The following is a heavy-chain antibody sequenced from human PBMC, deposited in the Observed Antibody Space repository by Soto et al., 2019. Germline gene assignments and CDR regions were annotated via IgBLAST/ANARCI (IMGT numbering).Heavy chain of an antibody. J-gene: IGHJ4*02. V-gene: IGHV1-69*08. Sequence: QVQLVQSGAEVKKPGSSVKVSCKASGGTFSSYTISWVRQAPGQGLEWMGRIIPILGIANYAQKFQGRVTIAADKPTSTAYMELSSLRSEDTAVYYCAREDRAAAGGFDYWGQGTLVTVSS. CDR3: AREDRAAAGGFDY. D-gene: IGHD6-13*01. CDR1: GGTFSSYT. CDR2: IIPILGIA.